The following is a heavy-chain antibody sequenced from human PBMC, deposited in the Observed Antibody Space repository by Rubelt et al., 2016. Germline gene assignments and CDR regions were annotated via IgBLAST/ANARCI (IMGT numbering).Heavy chain of an antibody. CDR2: IRSKANSYAT. Sequence: TFSGSAMHWVRQASGKGLEWVGRIRSKANSYATAYAASVKGRFTISRDDSKNTAYLQMNSLKTEDTAVYYCTRRRVTDETGLFDPWGQGTLVTVSS. V-gene: IGHV3-73*01. J-gene: IGHJ5*02. CDR1: TFSGSA. CDR3: TRRRVTDETGLFDP. D-gene: IGHD2-21*02.